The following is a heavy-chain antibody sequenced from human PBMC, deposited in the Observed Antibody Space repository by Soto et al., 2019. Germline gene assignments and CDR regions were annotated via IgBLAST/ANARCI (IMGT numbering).Heavy chain of an antibody. CDR2: IWYDGSNK. Sequence: QVQLVESGGGVVQPGRSLRLSCAASGFTFSSYGMHWVRQAPGKGLEWVAVIWYDGSNKYYADSVKGRLTISRDNSKNTQYLQGNSLIAEDTAVHDSARDLLVVPRRVIVYWGQGTLVTVSS. J-gene: IGHJ4*02. CDR3: ARDLLVVPRRVIVY. D-gene: IGHD2-2*01. CDR1: GFTFSSYG. V-gene: IGHV3-33*01.